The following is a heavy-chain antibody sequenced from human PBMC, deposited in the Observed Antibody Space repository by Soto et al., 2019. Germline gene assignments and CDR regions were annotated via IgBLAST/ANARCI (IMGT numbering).Heavy chain of an antibody. CDR3: ARLYSGYVRWFDP. V-gene: IGHV4-59*08. CDR2: IYYSGST. Sequence: SETLSLTCTVSGGSISSYYWSWIRQPPGKGLEWIGYIYYSGSTNYNPSLKSRVTISVDTSKNQFSLKLSSVTAADTAVYYCARLYSGYVRWFDPWGQGTLVTISS. J-gene: IGHJ5*02. CDR1: GGSISSYY. D-gene: IGHD5-12*01.